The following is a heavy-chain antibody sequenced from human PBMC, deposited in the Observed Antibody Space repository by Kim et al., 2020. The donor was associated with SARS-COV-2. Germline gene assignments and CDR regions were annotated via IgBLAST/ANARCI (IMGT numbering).Heavy chain of an antibody. CDR2: ISADDSNT. CDR1: GFTFDSYA. V-gene: IGHV3-23*01. D-gene: IGHD1-26*01. CDR3: AARGSLGATAFH. Sequence: GGSLRLSCAVSGFTFDSYAMSWVRQASGKGLEWVSGISADDSNTVFADSVKGRFTLSRDNSKNTLYLQMNSLRAEDTAVYYCAARGSLGATAFHWGQGTLVTVSS. J-gene: IGHJ4*02.